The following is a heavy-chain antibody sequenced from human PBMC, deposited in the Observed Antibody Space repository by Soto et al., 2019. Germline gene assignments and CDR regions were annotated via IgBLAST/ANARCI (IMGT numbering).Heavy chain of an antibody. V-gene: IGHV3-33*01. Sequence: GGSLRLSCAASGFTFSSYGMHWVRQAPGKGLEWVAVIWYDGSNKYYADSVKGRFTNSRDNSKNTLYLQMNSLRAEDTAVYYCARDRKYYGDYPTFDYWGQGTLVTVSS. CDR1: GFTFSSYG. CDR2: IWYDGSNK. D-gene: IGHD4-17*01. J-gene: IGHJ4*02. CDR3: ARDRKYYGDYPTFDY.